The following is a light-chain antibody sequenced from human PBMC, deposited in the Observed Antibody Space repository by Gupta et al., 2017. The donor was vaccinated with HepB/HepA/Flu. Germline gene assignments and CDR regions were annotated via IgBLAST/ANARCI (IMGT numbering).Light chain of an antibody. V-gene: IGKV1-39*01. Sequence: SLLFAFVGDRVTITCRASQSISTCLNWSQQKAGRAPKLLIYTASSLQSGVPSRFSGSGSGTDFTLTISSLQPEDFATYYCQQTYITPLTFGGGTKVEI. CDR2: TAS. CDR3: QQTYITPLT. CDR1: QSISTC. J-gene: IGKJ4*01.